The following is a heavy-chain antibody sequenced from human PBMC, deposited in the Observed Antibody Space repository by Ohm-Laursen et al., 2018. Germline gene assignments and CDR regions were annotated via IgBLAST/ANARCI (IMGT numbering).Heavy chain of an antibody. J-gene: IGHJ5*02. V-gene: IGHV4-34*01. CDR1: GGSFSGYY. Sequence: SDTLSLTCAVYGGSFSGYYWSWIRQPPGKGLEWIGEINHSGSTNYNPSLKSRVTISVDTSKNQFSLKLSSVTAADTAVYYCAGLNYDFWSIDPWGQGTLVTVSS. D-gene: IGHD3-3*01. CDR2: INHSGST. CDR3: AGLNYDFWSIDP.